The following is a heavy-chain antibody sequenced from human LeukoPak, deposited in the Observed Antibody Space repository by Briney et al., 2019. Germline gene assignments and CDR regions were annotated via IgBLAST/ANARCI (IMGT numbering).Heavy chain of an antibody. J-gene: IGHJ4*02. CDR2: ISKSGTYI. CDR3: AREVVIVVEPAANTIDY. D-gene: IGHD2-2*01. CDR1: GFTFRDYT. V-gene: IGHV3-21*01. Sequence: GGSLRLSCAASGFTFRDYTVNWVRQAPGKGLEWVSAISKSGTYIKYADSVKGRFTVSRDNAKNSLFLQMNSLRVEDTAVYYYAREVVIVVEPAANTIDYWGQGTRVTVSS.